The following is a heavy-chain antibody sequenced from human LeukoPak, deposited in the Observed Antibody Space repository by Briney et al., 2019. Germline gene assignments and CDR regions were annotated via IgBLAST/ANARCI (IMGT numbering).Heavy chain of an antibody. Sequence: PSETLSLTCTVSRGSIKSGAYYWTWIRQHPGKGLEWIGYIYYTGSTYYNPSLKSRVTMSVDTSKSQFSLKLSSVTAADTAVYYCAKIGEISSGWSLEYQYYGTDVWGQGTTVTVSS. V-gene: IGHV4-31*03. CDR2: IYYTGST. D-gene: IGHD6-19*01. CDR1: RGSIKSGAYY. J-gene: IGHJ6*02. CDR3: AKIGEISSGWSLEYQYYGTDV.